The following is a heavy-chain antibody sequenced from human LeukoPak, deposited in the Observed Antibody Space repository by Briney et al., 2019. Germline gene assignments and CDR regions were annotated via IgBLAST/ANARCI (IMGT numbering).Heavy chain of an antibody. CDR2: VNNSGST. Sequence: PSETLFLTCAVYGGSFSGYYWSWIREPPGKGLEWILEVNNSGSTNYNPSLKTLVTISANTSKNQYSMKLSSVTAAKTAVYYFAKGRRIAPAGSGAFDIWGQGTMVTVSS. CDR3: AKGRRIAPAGSGAFDI. D-gene: IGHD6-13*01. J-gene: IGHJ3*02. CDR1: GGSFSGYY. V-gene: IGHV4-34*01.